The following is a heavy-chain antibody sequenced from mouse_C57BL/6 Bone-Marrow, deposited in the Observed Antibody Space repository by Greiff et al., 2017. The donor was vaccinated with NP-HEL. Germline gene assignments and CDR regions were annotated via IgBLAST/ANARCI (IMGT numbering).Heavy chain of an antibody. CDR3: ARMGLAYYSNQSWFAY. D-gene: IGHD2-5*01. V-gene: IGHV1-26*01. J-gene: IGHJ3*01. CDR1: GYTFTDYY. Sequence: VQLQQSGPELVKPGASVKISCKASGYTFTDYYMNWVKQSHGKSLEWIGDINPNNGGTSYNQKFKGKATLTVDKSSSTAYMELRSLTSEDSAVYYCARMGLAYYSNQSWFAYWGQGTLVTVSA. CDR2: INPNNGGT.